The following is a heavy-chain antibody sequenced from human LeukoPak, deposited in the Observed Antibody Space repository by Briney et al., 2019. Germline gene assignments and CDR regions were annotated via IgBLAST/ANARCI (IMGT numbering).Heavy chain of an antibody. Sequence: GASVKVSCKASGDTFSKYGISWVRQAPGQGLEWMGRIIPILEGIDYAQKFQGRVSITADKSTSTAYMEVSSLKSEDTAVYYCARESLSATPIFDFWGREPWSPSPQ. CDR3: ARESLSATPIFDF. J-gene: IGHJ4*02. CDR1: GDTFSKYG. D-gene: IGHD5-12*01. CDR2: IIPILEGI. V-gene: IGHV1-69*04.